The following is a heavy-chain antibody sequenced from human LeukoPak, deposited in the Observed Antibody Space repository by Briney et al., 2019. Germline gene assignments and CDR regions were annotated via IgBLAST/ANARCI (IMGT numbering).Heavy chain of an antibody. CDR1: GGSVSSYY. Sequence: PAETLSLTFTVSGGSVSSYYGSWIRGPPGGGLEWIAYLSHSGSSDSNPSLTSRVTTLVDTSKNQFSLKLTSVTAADTAVYYCARARYANAWYAFDIWGHGTMVTVSS. CDR3: ARARYANAWYAFDI. D-gene: IGHD2-2*01. V-gene: IGHV4-59*02. CDR2: LSHSGSS. J-gene: IGHJ3*02.